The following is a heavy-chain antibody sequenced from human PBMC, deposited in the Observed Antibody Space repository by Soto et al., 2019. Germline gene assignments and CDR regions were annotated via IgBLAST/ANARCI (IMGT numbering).Heavy chain of an antibody. J-gene: IGHJ4*02. D-gene: IGHD6-6*01. V-gene: IGHV4-34*01. CDR3: ARDGYSSSFDY. Sequence: SETLSLTCAVYGGSFSGYYWSWIRQPPGKGLEWIGEINHSGSTNYNPSLKSRVTISVDTSKNQFSLKLSSVTAADTAVYYCARDGYSSSFDYWGQGTLVTVSS. CDR1: GGSFSGYY. CDR2: INHSGST.